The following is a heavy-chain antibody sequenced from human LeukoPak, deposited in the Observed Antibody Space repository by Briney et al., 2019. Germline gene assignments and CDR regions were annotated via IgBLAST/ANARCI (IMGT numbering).Heavy chain of an antibody. CDR2: INPNSGGT. CDR1: GYTFTGCY. J-gene: IGHJ6*02. CDR3: ARVSGTDDYYYGMDV. Sequence: GASVKVSCKASGYTFTGCYMHWVRQAPGQGLEWMGWINPNSGGTNYAQKFQGRVTMTRDTSISTAYMELSRLRSDATAVYYCARVSGTDDYYYGMDVWGQGTTVTVSS. D-gene: IGHD1-1*01. V-gene: IGHV1-2*02.